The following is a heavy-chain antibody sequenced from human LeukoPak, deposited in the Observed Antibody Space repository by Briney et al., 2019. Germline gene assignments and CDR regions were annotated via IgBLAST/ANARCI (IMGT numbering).Heavy chain of an antibody. CDR1: GYTFTAYY. CDR2: INPNSGDT. J-gene: IGHJ4*02. Sequence: ASVKVSCKASGYTFTAYYMHWVRQAPGQGLEWMGWINPNSGDTNHAQKFQGRVTMTRDTSISTAYMELSRLRSDDTAVYYCARAPDQQCDYWGQGTLVTVSS. V-gene: IGHV1-2*02. D-gene: IGHD6-19*01. CDR3: ARAPDQQCDY.